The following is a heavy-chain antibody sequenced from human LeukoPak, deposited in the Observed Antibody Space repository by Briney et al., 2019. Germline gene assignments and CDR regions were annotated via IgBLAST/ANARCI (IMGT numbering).Heavy chain of an antibody. CDR1: GGSISSGGYY. Sequence: SETLSLTCAVSGGSISSGGYYWSWIRQPAGKGLEWIGRIYTSGSTNYNPSLKSRVTISVDTSKNQFSLKLSSVTAADTALYYCARDSSLNDFWSGYYHDAFDIWGQGTMVTVSS. V-gene: IGHV4-61*02. J-gene: IGHJ3*02. CDR3: ARDSSLNDFWSGYYHDAFDI. D-gene: IGHD3-3*01. CDR2: IYTSGST.